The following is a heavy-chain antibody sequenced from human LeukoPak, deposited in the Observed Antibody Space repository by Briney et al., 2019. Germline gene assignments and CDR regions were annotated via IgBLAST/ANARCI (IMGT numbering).Heavy chain of an antibody. CDR3: ARTDCSGGSCYSRFDY. CDR1: GGSFSGYY. Sequence: PSETLSLTCAVYGGSFSGYYWSWIRQPPGKGLEWIGEINHSGSTNYNPSLKSRVTISVDTSKNQFSLKLSSVTAADTAVYYCARTDCSGGSCYSRFDYWGQGTLVTVSS. J-gene: IGHJ4*02. CDR2: INHSGST. D-gene: IGHD2-15*01. V-gene: IGHV4-34*01.